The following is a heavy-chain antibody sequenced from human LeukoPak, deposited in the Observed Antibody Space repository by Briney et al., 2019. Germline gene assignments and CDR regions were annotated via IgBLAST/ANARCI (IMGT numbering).Heavy chain of an antibody. CDR1: GFTFTTYP. CDR2: ISASGANA. D-gene: IGHD1-26*01. CDR3: AKEDFESYFLDC. J-gene: IGHJ4*02. V-gene: IGHV3-23*01. Sequence: GGSLRLSCAASGFTFTTYPMSWVRQAPGKGLEWVSTISASGANAFYVDSVKGRLTISRDNSKNTLYLEMNTLRAEDTAIHYCAKEDFESYFLDCWGQGTLVTVSS.